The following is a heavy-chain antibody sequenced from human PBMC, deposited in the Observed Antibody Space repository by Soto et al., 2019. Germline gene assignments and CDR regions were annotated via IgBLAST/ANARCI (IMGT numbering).Heavy chain of an antibody. CDR1: GGSLSSSSYY. D-gene: IGHD6-19*01. CDR3: ARPSSSGWPTTYYFDY. Sequence: ASETLCLTCTVSGGSLSSSSYYWGWIRQPPGKGLEWIGSIYYSGSTYYNPSLKSRVTISVDTSKNQFSLKLSSVTAADTAVYYCARPSSSGWPTTYYFDYWGQGTLVTVS. J-gene: IGHJ4*02. V-gene: IGHV4-39*01. CDR2: IYYSGST.